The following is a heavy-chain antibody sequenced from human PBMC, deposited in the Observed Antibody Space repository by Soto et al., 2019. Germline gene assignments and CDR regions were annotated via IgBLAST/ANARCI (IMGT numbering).Heavy chain of an antibody. J-gene: IGHJ4*02. V-gene: IGHV4-39*01. Sequence: PSETLSLTCTVSGGSISRSSYYWGWIRQPPGKGLEWIGSIYYSGSTYYNPSLKSRVTISVDTSKNQFSLKLSSVTAADTAVYYCARQRTGTPSYFDYWGQGTLVTVSS. CDR3: ARQRTGTPSYFDY. CDR2: IYYSGST. D-gene: IGHD1-7*01. CDR1: GGSISRSSYY.